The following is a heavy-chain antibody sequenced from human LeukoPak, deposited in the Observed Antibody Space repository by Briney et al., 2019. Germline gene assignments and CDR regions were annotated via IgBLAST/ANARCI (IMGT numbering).Heavy chain of an antibody. Sequence: PSETLSLTCAVYGGSFSGYYWSWIRQPPGKGLEWIGEINHSGSTNYNPSLKSRVTISVDTSKNQFSLKLSSVTAADTAVYYCARDYYDSSGYNNYRGQGTLVTVSS. V-gene: IGHV4-34*01. CDR3: ARDYYDSSGYNNY. CDR2: INHSGST. D-gene: IGHD3-22*01. J-gene: IGHJ4*02. CDR1: GGSFSGYY.